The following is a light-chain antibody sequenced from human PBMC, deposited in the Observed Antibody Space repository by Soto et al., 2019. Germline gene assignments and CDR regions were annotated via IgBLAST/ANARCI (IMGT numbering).Light chain of an antibody. CDR1: SSNIGRNY. J-gene: IGLJ2*01. V-gene: IGLV1-51*02. CDR3: GAWDSSLSAGV. Sequence: QSVLTQPPSVSAAPGQKVTISCSGSSSNIGRNYVSWYQQLPGTAPKLLIYENNKRPSGIPDRMSGSTSGTSATLGITGLQTGDEAVYHCGAWDSSLSAGVFGGGTKLTV. CDR2: ENN.